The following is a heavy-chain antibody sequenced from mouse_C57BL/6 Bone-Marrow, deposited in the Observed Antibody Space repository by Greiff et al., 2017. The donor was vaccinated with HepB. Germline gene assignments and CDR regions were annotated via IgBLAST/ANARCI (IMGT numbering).Heavy chain of an antibody. CDR2: INPGSGGT. CDR1: GYAFTNYL. D-gene: IGHD1-1*01. J-gene: IGHJ3*01. CDR3: AQRDSVSVIVY. V-gene: IGHV1-54*01. Sequence: VQLQQSGAELVRPGTSVKVSCKASGYAFTNYLIEWVKQRPGQGLEWIGVINPGSGGTNYNEKFKGKATLTADKSSSTAYMQLSSLTSEDSAVYFCAQRDSVSVIVYWGPESLVTVSA.